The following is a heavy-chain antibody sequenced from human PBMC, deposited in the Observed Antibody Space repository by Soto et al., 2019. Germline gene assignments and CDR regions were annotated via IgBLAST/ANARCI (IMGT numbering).Heavy chain of an antibody. CDR3: ARGGDYFDY. D-gene: IGHD3-16*01. V-gene: IGHV3-48*01. CDR1: GFTFSTYN. CDR2: ISTSSSSI. Sequence: GGSLRLSCAASGFTFSTYNMNWVRQAPGKGLEYISYISTSSSSIYYADSVKGRFTISRDNAKNSLFLQMNSLRAEDTAVYYCARGGDYFDYWGQGALVTVPS. J-gene: IGHJ4*02.